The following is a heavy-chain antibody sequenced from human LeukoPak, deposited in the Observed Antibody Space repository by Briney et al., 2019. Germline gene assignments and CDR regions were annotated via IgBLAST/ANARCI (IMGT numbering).Heavy chain of an antibody. CDR2: ISGYNGNT. CDR1: GYNFTPYG. Sequence: ASVKVFCKASGYNFTPYGISWVRQAAGQGLEWMGWISGYNGNTNYAQKLQGRVTVTTDTSTSTAYMELRSLRSDDTAVYYCARSGGTYYEDYWGQGTLVTVSS. J-gene: IGHJ4*02. CDR3: ARSGGTYYEDY. D-gene: IGHD1-26*01. V-gene: IGHV1-18*01.